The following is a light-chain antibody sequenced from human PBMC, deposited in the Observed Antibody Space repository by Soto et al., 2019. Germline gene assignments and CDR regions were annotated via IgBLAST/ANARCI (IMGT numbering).Light chain of an antibody. CDR2: AAS. Sequence: DIQMTQSPSSLSASVGDRVTITCRASQGIRSYLTWYQQNPGKAPKLLIYAASTLQSGVPSRFSGSGSGTDFTLTISSLQPEDFATYYCQNYNSYSEEFGQGTKVAIK. V-gene: IGKV1-9*01. CDR3: QNYNSYSEE. CDR1: QGIRSY. J-gene: IGKJ1*01.